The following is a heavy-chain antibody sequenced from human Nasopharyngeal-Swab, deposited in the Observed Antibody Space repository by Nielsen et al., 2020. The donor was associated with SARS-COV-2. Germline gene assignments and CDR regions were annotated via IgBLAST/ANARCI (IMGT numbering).Heavy chain of an antibody. CDR2: ISSSSSYI. V-gene: IGHV3-21*01. Sequence: GESLKISCAASGFTFSSYSMNWVRQAPGKGLEWVSSISSSSSYIYYADSVKGRFTISRDNAKNSLYLQMNSLRAEDTAVYYCARDGGYSYNDAFDIWGQGTMVTVSS. J-gene: IGHJ3*02. D-gene: IGHD5-18*01. CDR1: GFTFSSYS. CDR3: ARDGGYSYNDAFDI.